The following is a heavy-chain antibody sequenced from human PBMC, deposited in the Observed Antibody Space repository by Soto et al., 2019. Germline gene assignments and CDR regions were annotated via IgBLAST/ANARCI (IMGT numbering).Heavy chain of an antibody. CDR1: RFISSSYW. V-gene: IGHV3-7*03. D-gene: IGHD5-18*01. CDR3: YSRRDWTAVDPFDC. Sequence: GGSLRLSCAASRFISSSYWMTLVRKAPGRGLEWVANIYEDGSEKGYVDSVKGRFTIARDNTGNSLILKMNNLRADDTAVYYYYSRRDWTAVDPFDCWGLGTLVTVSS. J-gene: IGHJ4*02. CDR2: IYEDGSEK.